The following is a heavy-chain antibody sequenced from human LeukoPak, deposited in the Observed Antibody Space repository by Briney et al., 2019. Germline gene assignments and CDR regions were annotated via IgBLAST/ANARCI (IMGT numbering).Heavy chain of an antibody. Sequence: SETLSLTCAVYGGSFSGYYWSSIRQPPGKGLEWIGEINHSGSTNYNPSLKSRVTISVDTSKNQFSLKLSSVTAADTAVYYCARAMDSSSWTEYWGQGTLVTVSS. CDR2: INHSGST. D-gene: IGHD6-13*01. CDR3: ARAMDSSSWTEY. J-gene: IGHJ4*02. CDR1: GGSFSGYY. V-gene: IGHV4-34*01.